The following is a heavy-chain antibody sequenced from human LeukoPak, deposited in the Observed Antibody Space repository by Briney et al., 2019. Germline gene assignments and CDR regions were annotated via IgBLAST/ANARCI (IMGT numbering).Heavy chain of an antibody. Sequence: GGSLRLSCAASGFTVSSNYMSWVRQAPGKGLEWVSIIYSGGSTFYADSVKGRFTISRDNSKNTLNLQMNSLRAEDTAVYYCARGGSYLSAFDVWGQGTMVTVSS. CDR3: ARGGSYLSAFDV. J-gene: IGHJ3*01. CDR2: IYSGGST. D-gene: IGHD1-26*01. V-gene: IGHV3-53*01. CDR1: GFTVSSNY.